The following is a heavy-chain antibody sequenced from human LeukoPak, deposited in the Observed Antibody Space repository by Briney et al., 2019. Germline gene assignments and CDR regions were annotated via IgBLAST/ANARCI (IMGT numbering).Heavy chain of an antibody. CDR3: AKDTRLYSGSGSYFLDS. D-gene: IGHD3-10*01. J-gene: IGHJ5*01. CDR1: GFTVSNNY. CDR2: IYSGGST. Sequence: GGSLRLPCAASGFTVSNNYMSWVRQAPGKGLEWVSVIYSGGSTYYTDSVKGRFTISRDNSKNTLFLQMNSLRAEDTAVYYCAKDTRLYSGSGSYFLDSWGQGTLVTVSS. V-gene: IGHV3-53*01.